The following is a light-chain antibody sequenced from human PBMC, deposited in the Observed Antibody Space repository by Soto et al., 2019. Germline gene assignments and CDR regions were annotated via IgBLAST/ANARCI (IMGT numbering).Light chain of an antibody. CDR3: LQDYIYPWT. CDR2: AAS. Sequence: AIQVTQYPSSLSASVGDRVTITCRASQDIRNDLGWYQQKPGRAPKLLIYAASSLQSGVPSRFSGSGSGTDFTLTISSLQPEDFATYYCLQDYIYPWTCGQGTKVEIK. J-gene: IGKJ1*01. CDR1: QDIRND. V-gene: IGKV1-6*01.